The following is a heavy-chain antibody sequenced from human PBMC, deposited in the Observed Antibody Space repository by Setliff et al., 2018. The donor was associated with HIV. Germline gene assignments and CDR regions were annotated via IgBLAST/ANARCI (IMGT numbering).Heavy chain of an antibody. V-gene: IGHV3-21*06. CDR2: ISRTTTYI. D-gene: IGHD2-15*01. CDR1: GFNFRIYS. J-gene: IGHJ3*01. Sequence: GESLRLSCIGSGFNFRIYSMNWVRQAPGKGLEWVASISRTTTYIDYADSVRGRFTIYRDNAENSLYLQMDSLRADDAAVYFCARDSTRGSRREIFDVWGQGTLVTVSS. CDR3: ARDSTRGSRREIFDV.